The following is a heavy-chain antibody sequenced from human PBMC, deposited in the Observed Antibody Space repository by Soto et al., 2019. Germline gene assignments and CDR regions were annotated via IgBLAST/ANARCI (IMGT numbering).Heavy chain of an antibody. V-gene: IGHV1-8*01. CDR3: ARGSRSSYSACDS. Sequence: QVQLVQSGAEVKKPGASVKVSCKTSGYTFTSYDINWVRHATGQGLEWMGWMNPNTGNTGYAQKFQGRVTMTRNTSISTAYMELSSLRSEDTAVYFCARGSRSSYSACDSWGQGTRVTVTS. J-gene: IGHJ5*01. CDR1: GYTFTSYD. D-gene: IGHD3-3*01. CDR2: MNPNTGNT.